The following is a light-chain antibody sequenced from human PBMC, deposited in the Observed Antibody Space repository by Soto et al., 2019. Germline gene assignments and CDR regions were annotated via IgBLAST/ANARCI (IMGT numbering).Light chain of an antibody. V-gene: IGKV3-20*01. CDR1: QTIGRNY. CDR3: QQYANSPLLT. Sequence: EIVLTQSPGTLSLSPGETATLSCRASQTIGRNYLAWYQQKPGQAPRLPIFGTSTRATGIPDRFSGSGSGTDFTLSISRLEPEDFAVYYCQQYANSPLLTFGGGTKVEIK. J-gene: IGKJ4*01. CDR2: GTS.